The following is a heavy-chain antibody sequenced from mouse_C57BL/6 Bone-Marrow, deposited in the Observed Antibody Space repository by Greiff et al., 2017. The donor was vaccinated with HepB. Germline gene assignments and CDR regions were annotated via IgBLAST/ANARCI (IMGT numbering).Heavy chain of an antibody. J-gene: IGHJ1*03. V-gene: IGHV2-9-1*01. Sequence: QVQLKESGPGLVAPSQSLSITCTVSGFSLTSYAISWVRQPPGQGLEWLGVIWTGGGTNYNSALKYRRSISKDNSKSQVFLGMHSLQTDDTARYYYARNCLRRGYFDVWGTGTTVTVAS. CDR3: ARNCLRRGYFDV. CDR2: IWTGGGT. CDR1: GFSLTSYA.